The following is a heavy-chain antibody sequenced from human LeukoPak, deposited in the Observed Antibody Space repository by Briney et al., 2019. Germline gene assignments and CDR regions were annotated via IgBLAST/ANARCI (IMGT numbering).Heavy chain of an antibody. CDR2: IYPGDSDT. J-gene: IGHJ4*02. CDR3: ARVAAGTSWALAY. CDR1: GYSFTSYW. D-gene: IGHD6-13*01. V-gene: IGHV5-51*01. Sequence: GASLKISCKGSGYSFTSYWIGWVRQLPGKGLEWMGIIYPGDSDTRYSPSFQGQVTISADKSISAAYLQWSSLKASDTAMDYCARVAAGTSWALAYWGQGTLVTVSS.